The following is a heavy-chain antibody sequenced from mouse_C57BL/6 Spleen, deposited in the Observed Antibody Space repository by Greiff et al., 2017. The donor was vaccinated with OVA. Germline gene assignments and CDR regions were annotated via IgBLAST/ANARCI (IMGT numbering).Heavy chain of an antibody. CDR2: IDPSDSYT. CDR3: ARSLITTVVAKGDY. Sequence: QVQLQQPGAELVKPGASVKLSCKASGYTFTSYWMQWVKQRPGQGLEWIGEIDPSDSYTNYNQKFKGKATLTVDTSSSTAYMQLSSLTSEDSAVYYCARSLITTVVAKGDYWGQGTTLTVSS. J-gene: IGHJ2*01. CDR1: GYTFTSYW. V-gene: IGHV1-50*01. D-gene: IGHD1-1*01.